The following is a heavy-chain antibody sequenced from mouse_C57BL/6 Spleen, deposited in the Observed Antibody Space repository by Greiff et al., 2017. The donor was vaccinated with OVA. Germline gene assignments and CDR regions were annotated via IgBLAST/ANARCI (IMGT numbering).Heavy chain of an antibody. CDR1: GFTIKDYY. V-gene: IGHV14-2*01. CDR3: ARSGNYCSSYGYFDY. J-gene: IGHJ2*01. CDR2: IDPEDGET. D-gene: IGHD1-1*01. Sequence: VQLQQSGAELVKPGASVKLSCTASGFTIKDYYMHWVKQRTEQGLEWIGRIDPEDGETKYAPKFKGKATITEDTSSNTAYLQLSSLTSEDPSVYYCARSGNYCSSYGYFDYWGQGTTLTVSS.